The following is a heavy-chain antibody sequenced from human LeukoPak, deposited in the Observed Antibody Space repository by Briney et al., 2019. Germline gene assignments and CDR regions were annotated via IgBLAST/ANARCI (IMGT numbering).Heavy chain of an antibody. CDR1: GFTFSSYG. D-gene: IGHD5-12*01. J-gene: IGHJ4*02. Sequence: PGGSLRLSCAASGFTFSSYGTHWVRQAPGKGLEWVAVISYDGSNKYYADSVKGRFTISRDNAKNSLYLQMNSLRAEDTAVYYCARGDIVATIHLGYWGQGTLVTVSS. CDR2: ISYDGSNK. V-gene: IGHV3-30*03. CDR3: ARGDIVATIHLGY.